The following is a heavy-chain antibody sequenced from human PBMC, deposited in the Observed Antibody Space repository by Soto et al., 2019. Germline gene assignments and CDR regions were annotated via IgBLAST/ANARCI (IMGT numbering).Heavy chain of an antibody. J-gene: IGHJ3*02. CDR1: GGSFSGYY. Sequence: SETLSLTCAVYGGSFSGYYWSWIRQPPGKGLEWIGEINHSGSTNYNPSLKSRVTISVDTSKNQFSLKLSSVTAADTAVYYCARARRAPYSSGWYDAFDIWGKGTMVTVSS. V-gene: IGHV4-34*01. D-gene: IGHD6-19*01. CDR3: ARARRAPYSSGWYDAFDI. CDR2: INHSGST.